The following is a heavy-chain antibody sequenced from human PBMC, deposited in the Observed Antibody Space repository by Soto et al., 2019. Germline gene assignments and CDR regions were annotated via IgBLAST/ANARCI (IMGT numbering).Heavy chain of an antibody. Sequence: SETLSLTCTVSGGSISSSSYYWGWIHQPPGKGLEWIGSIYYSGSTYYNPSLKSRVTISVDTSKNQFSLKLSSVTAADTAVYYCARPGIAAAGHPAGMDVWGKGTTVTVSS. CDR3: ARPGIAAAGHPAGMDV. D-gene: IGHD6-13*01. CDR1: GGSISSSSYY. J-gene: IGHJ6*04. CDR2: IYYSGST. V-gene: IGHV4-39*01.